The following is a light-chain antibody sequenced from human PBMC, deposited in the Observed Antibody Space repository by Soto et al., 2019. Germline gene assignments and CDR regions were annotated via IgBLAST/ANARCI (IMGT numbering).Light chain of an antibody. J-gene: IGKJ5*01. CDR1: QSISSY. CDR2: DAS. CDR3: QQYNNWPPIT. Sequence: ETVLPQSPATLSLSPGERATLACRASQSISSYLAWYQQKPGQAPRLIIYDASNRATGIPARFSGSGSGTEFTLTISSLQSEDFAFYYCQQYNNWPPITFGQGTRLEIK. V-gene: IGKV3-11*01.